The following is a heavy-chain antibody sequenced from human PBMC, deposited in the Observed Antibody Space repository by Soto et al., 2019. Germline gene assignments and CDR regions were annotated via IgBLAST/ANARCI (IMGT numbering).Heavy chain of an antibody. CDR3: ANSGYTSDWEERPFDY. V-gene: IGHV3-74*03. CDR2: INSDGTST. Sequence: GGSLRLSCAASGFTFSSPWMHWVRQVPGKGLVWVSRINSDGTSTTYVDSVKGRFTTSRDNAKNTLYLQMNSLRVEDTAVYYCANSGYTSDWEERPFDYWGQGTLVTVSS. J-gene: IGHJ4*02. CDR1: GFTFSSPW. D-gene: IGHD6-19*01.